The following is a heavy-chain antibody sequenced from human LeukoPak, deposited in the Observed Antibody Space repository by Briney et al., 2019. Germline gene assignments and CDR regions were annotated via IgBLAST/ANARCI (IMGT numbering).Heavy chain of an antibody. J-gene: IGHJ4*02. CDR3: ARDHERGSLAHLPLDY. CDR1: GYTFTGYY. V-gene: IGHV1-2*02. D-gene: IGHD3-16*01. CDR2: INPNSGGT. Sequence: ASVTVSCKASGYTFTGYYMHWVRQAPGQGLEWMGWINPNSGGTNYAQKFQGRVTMTRDTSISTAYMELSRLRSDDTAVYYCARDHERGSLAHLPLDYWGQGTLVTVSS.